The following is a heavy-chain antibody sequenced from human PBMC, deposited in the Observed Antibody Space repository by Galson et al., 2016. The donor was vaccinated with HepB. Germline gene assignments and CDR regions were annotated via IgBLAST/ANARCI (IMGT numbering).Heavy chain of an antibody. CDR1: GFSYSDYS. CDR3: ARDRHGYTYYGTRWIGYFDL. V-gene: IGHV3-48*01. CDR2: LSSISTLI. J-gene: IGHJ2*01. D-gene: IGHD5-12*01. Sequence: SLRLSCAGSGFSYSDYSINWVRQAPGKGLEWISYLSSISTLIYYADSVKGRFTVSRNNAKKSLYLQMNSLRAEDTALYYCARDRHGYTYYGTRWIGYFDLWGRGTLVTVSS.